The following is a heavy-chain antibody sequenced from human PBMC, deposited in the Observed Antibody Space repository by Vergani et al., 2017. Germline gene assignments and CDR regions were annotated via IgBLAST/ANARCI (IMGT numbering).Heavy chain of an antibody. CDR1: GFTFNQYG. CDR2: TWYDGNNK. CDR3: ARDLRLLYNRFDP. J-gene: IGHJ5*02. D-gene: IGHD1-14*01. Sequence: QVQLVESGGGVVQPGRSLRLSCAAFGFTFNQYGMHWVRQAPGKGLEWVAVTWYDGNNKQYADSVKGRFTISRENSKSTMYLQMNSLRDEDTGVYYCARDLRLLYNRFDPWGQGTLVTVSS. V-gene: IGHV3-33*01.